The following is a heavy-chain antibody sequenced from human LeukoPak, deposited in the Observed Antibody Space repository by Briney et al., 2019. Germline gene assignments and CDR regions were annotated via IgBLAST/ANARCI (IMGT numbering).Heavy chain of an antibody. CDR2: ISSSSSYI. D-gene: IGHD2-2*01. J-gene: IGHJ4*02. V-gene: IGHV3-21*01. CDR1: GFTFSSYS. Sequence: GGSPRLSCAASGFTFSSYSMNWVRQAPGKGLEGVSSISSSSSYIYYADSVKGRFTISRDNAKNSLYLQMNSLRAEDTAVYYCAREGVVPAASNDYWGQGTLVTVSS. CDR3: AREGVVPAASNDY.